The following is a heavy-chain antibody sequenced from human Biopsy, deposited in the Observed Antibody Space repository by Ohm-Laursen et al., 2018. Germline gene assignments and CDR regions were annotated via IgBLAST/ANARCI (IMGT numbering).Heavy chain of an antibody. Sequence: SLRLSCTASGFTFSSHAMSWVRQAPGKGLEWVSVITGVGGVTYYADPVKGRFTVSRDNSMNTMFLQMNSLRAQDAGTYYCAKWATSMALYHFYGMDVWGQGTTVSVSS. J-gene: IGHJ6*02. CDR2: ITGVGGVT. CDR1: GFTFSSHA. V-gene: IGHV3-23*01. CDR3: AKWATSMALYHFYGMDV. D-gene: IGHD5-18*01.